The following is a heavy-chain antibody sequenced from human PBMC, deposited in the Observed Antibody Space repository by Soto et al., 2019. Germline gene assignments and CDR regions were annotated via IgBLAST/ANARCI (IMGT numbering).Heavy chain of an antibody. CDR1: GYSFSRDW. CDR3: ARLGPLYSSGPAPYYYYGMDV. D-gene: IGHD6-19*01. V-gene: IGHV5-10-1*01. J-gene: IGHJ6*02. CDR2: IDPSDSYT. Sequence: RECLKISCKGSGYSFSRDWNSWVRPMAGKSPEWVGRIDPSDSYTNYSPSFQGHVTISADKSISTAYLQWSSLKASDTAMYYCARLGPLYSSGPAPYYYYGMDVWGQGTTVTVSS.